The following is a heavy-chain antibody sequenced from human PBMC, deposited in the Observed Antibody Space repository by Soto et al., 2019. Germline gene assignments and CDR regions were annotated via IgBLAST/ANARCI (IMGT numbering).Heavy chain of an antibody. CDR3: ARWSSSSWYNWFDP. Sequence: SETLYLTCTVSGGSISGYYWSWIRQPPGKGLEWIGYIYYSGSTNYNPSLKSRVTISVDTSKNQFFLKLTSVTAADTAVYYCARWSSSSWYNWFDPWGQGALVT. V-gene: IGHV4-59*01. D-gene: IGHD6-13*01. CDR2: IYYSGST. CDR1: GGSISGYY. J-gene: IGHJ5*02.